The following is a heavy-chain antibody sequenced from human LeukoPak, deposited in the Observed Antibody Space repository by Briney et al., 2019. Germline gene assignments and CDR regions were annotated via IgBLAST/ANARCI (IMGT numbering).Heavy chain of an antibody. D-gene: IGHD1-1*01. CDR1: GFTFNSYW. CDR3: AKYHSSNWRVDY. V-gene: IGHV3-7*01. CDR2: IKQDGSEK. J-gene: IGHJ4*02. Sequence: GGSLRLSCAASGFTFNSYWMSWVRQAPGKGLEWVANIKQDGSEKYYVDSVKGRFTISRDNAKNSLYLQMNSLRAEDTAVHYCAKYHSSNWRVDYWGQGTLVTVSS.